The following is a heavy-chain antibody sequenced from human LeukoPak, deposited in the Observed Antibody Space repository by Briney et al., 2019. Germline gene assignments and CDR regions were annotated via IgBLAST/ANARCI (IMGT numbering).Heavy chain of an antibody. CDR1: GYTITGYY. CDR2: INPNTGDT. D-gene: IGHD2-21*02. CDR3: AAAYCGGDCYSSPGDY. Sequence: ASVTVSCKASGYTITGYYMHWVRQAPGQGLEWMGRINPNTGDTNSARKFQGRITITRDMSTSTAYMELSSLRSEDTAVYYCAAAYCGGDCYSSPGDYWGQGTLVTVSS. V-gene: IGHV1-2*06. J-gene: IGHJ4*02.